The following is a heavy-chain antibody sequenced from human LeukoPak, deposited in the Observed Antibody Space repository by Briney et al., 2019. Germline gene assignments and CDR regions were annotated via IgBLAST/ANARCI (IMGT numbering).Heavy chain of an antibody. CDR3: AREVVGTTSEFDY. D-gene: IGHD1-26*01. CDR2: ISSSGDTI. J-gene: IGHJ4*02. Sequence: GGSLRLSCAASGFTFSSYEMNWVRQAPGRGPQWVSYISSSGDTIYYADSVKGRFTTSRDNAQNSLYLQMNSLRAEDTAVYYCAREVVGTTSEFDYWGQGTLVTVSS. V-gene: IGHV3-48*03. CDR1: GFTFSSYE.